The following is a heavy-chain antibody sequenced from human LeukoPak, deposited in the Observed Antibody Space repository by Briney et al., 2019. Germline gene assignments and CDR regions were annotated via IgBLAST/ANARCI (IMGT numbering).Heavy chain of an antibody. CDR3: ARAEGITLYGSDY. CDR2: ISSSGSTI. J-gene: IGHJ4*02. Sequence: GGSLRLSCAASGFTFSSYGMHWVRQAPGKGLEWVSYISSSGSTIYYADSVKGRFTISRDNAKNSLYLQMNSLRAEDTAVYYCARAEGITLYGSDYWGQGTLVTVSS. D-gene: IGHD3-9*01. CDR1: GFTFSSYG. V-gene: IGHV3-48*04.